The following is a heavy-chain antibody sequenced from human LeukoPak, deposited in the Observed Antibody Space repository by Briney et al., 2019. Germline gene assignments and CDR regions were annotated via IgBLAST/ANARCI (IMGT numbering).Heavy chain of an antibody. J-gene: IGHJ3*02. CDR1: GYTFTSYG. CDR3: ARGEAWHYDSSGYYSDAFDI. Sequence: ASVKVSCKASGYTFTSYGISWVRQAPGQGLEWMGWISAYNGNTNYAQKLQGRVTMTRNTSISTAYMELSSLRSEDTAVYYCARGEAWHYDSSGYYSDAFDIWGQGTMVTVSS. D-gene: IGHD3-22*01. V-gene: IGHV1-18*01. CDR2: ISAYNGNT.